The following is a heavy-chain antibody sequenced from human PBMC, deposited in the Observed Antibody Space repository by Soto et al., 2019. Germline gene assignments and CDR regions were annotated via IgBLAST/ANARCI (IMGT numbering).Heavy chain of an antibody. V-gene: IGHV4-39*01. CDR3: ARCGLPTGASWNGGVSWFDL. Sequence: QLQLQESGPGLVKPSETLSLTCSVSGAAINGGGYFWGWARQPPGRGLEWIGSIYYTGSTSLSPYGSSRVSMSVETANTQSSMKIRSLTAAETTVYFSARCGLPTGASWNGGVSWFDLWGQGILVTVSS. J-gene: IGHJ5*02. CDR2: IYYTGST. CDR1: GAAINGGGYF. D-gene: IGHD1-1*01.